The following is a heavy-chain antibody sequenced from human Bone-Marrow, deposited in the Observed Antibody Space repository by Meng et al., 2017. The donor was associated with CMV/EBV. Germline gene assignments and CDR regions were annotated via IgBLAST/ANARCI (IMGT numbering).Heavy chain of an antibody. Sequence: ASVKVSCKASGYTFTSYGISWVRQAPGQGLEWMGWISAYNGNTNYAQKLQGRVTMTTDTSTSTAYMELRSLRSDDTAVHYCARAPQPAIYDFWSGYHYDYWGQGTLVTVSS. CDR3: ARAPQPAIYDFWSGYHYDY. CDR2: ISAYNGNT. CDR1: GYTFTSYG. J-gene: IGHJ4*02. D-gene: IGHD3-3*01. V-gene: IGHV1-18*01.